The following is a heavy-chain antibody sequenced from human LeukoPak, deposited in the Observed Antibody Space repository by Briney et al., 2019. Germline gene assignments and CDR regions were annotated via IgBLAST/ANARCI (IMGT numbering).Heavy chain of an antibody. D-gene: IGHD3-10*01. CDR2: IYTSGST. CDR3: ARIGSARHFDY. J-gene: IGHJ4*02. Sequence: IPSETLSLTCTVSGGSISSYYWSWIRQPPGKGLEWIGYIYTSGSTNYNPSLKSRVTISVDTSKNQFSLKLSSVTAADTAVYYCARIGSARHFDYWGQGTLVTVSS. CDR1: GGSISSYY. V-gene: IGHV4-4*09.